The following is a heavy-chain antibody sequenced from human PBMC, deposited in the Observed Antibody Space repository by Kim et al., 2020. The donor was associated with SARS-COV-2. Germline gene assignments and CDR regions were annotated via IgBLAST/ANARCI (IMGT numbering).Heavy chain of an antibody. CDR1: GFTFSSYA. D-gene: IGHD3-10*01. CDR3: AKDDGEGFYYGSGSYSGAFDY. V-gene: IGHV3-23*01. Sequence: GGSLRLSCAASGFTFSSYAMSWVRQAPGKGLEWVSAISGSGGSTYYADSVKGRFTISRDNSKNTLYLQMNSLRAEDTAVYYCAKDDGEGFYYGSGSYSGAFDYWGQGTLVTVSS. J-gene: IGHJ4*02. CDR2: ISGSGGST.